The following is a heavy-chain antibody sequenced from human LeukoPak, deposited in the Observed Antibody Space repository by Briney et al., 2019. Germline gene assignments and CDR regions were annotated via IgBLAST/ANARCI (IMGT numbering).Heavy chain of an antibody. CDR2: ISYGGSNK. J-gene: IGHJ3*02. V-gene: IGHV3-30*03. D-gene: IGHD6-19*01. CDR1: GSTFSSYG. CDR3: AREELSGWYSIAFDI. Sequence: GGSLRLSCAVSGSTFSSYGMHWVRQAPGKGLEWVAVISYGGSNKYYADSVKGRFTISRDNSKNTLYLQMNSLRAEDTAVYYCAREELSGWYSIAFDIWGQGTMVTVSS.